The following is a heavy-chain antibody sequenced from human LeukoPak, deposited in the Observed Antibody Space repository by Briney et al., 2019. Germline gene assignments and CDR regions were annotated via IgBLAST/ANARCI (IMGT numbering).Heavy chain of an antibody. CDR1: GYTFTSYG. Sequence: AASVSVSCRASGYTFTSYGIRWVRQAPGQGREGMGWISAYNGNTNYAQKLQGRVTMTTDTSTSTAYMELRSLRSDDTAVYYCARVVPAAMNAFDIWGQGTMVTVSS. J-gene: IGHJ3*02. D-gene: IGHD2-2*01. CDR3: ARVVPAAMNAFDI. V-gene: IGHV1-18*01. CDR2: ISAYNGNT.